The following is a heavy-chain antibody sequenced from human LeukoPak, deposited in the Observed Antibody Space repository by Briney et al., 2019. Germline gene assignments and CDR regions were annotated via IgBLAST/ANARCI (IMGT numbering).Heavy chain of an antibody. CDR2: IYVTGST. Sequence: PSETLSLTCTVSGGSIINYYWSWIRQPAGTGLEWVGRIYVTGSTIYNPSLQSRLSMSVGTSKNQFSLRLTSVTAADTAVYYCARLKYYDSTGYSPGYYMDVWGKGITVTVSS. D-gene: IGHD3-22*01. J-gene: IGHJ6*03. V-gene: IGHV4-4*07. CDR3: ARLKYYDSTGYSPGYYMDV. CDR1: GGSIINYY.